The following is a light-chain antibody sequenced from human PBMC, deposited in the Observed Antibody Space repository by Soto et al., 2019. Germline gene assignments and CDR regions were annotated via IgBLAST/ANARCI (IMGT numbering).Light chain of an antibody. V-gene: IGKV3-11*01. CDR1: QSVRTY. CDR2: DTS. J-gene: IGKJ5*01. CDR3: QQRNNWPPEIT. Sequence: EIVLTQSPATLSLSPGERATLSCRASQSVRTYLVWYQQKPGQAPRLLIYDTSTRATGVPARFSGSGSGTDFTLTISSLEPEDFAVYYCQQRNNWPPEITFGQGTRLEIK.